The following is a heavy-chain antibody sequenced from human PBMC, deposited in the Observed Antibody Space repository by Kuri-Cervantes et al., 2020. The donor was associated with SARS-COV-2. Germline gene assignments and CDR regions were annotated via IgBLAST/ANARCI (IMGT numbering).Heavy chain of an antibody. Sequence: SETLSLTCTVSGGSISSHYWSWIRQPPGKGLEWIGYIYYSGSTNYNPSLKSRVTISVDTSKNQFSLKLSSVTAADTAVYYCARDGRLHEGYSYGYIDYWGQGTLVTVSS. CDR2: IYYSGST. D-gene: IGHD5-18*01. CDR3: ARDGRLHEGYSYGYIDY. CDR1: GGSISSHY. J-gene: IGHJ4*02. V-gene: IGHV4-59*11.